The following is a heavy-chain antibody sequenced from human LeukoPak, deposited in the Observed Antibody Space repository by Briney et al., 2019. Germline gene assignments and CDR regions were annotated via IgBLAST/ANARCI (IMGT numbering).Heavy chain of an antibody. V-gene: IGHV3-9*01. D-gene: IGHD2-2*01. J-gene: IGHJ6*02. CDR1: GFTFSSYW. Sequence: PGGSLRLSCAASGFTFSSYWMHWVRQAPGKGLEWVSGIDWNSGRIGYADSVKGRFTISRDNAKNSLYLQMNSLRAEDTALYYCGKDVPAGGLDVWGQGTTVTVSS. CDR2: IDWNSGRI. CDR3: GKDVPAGGLDV.